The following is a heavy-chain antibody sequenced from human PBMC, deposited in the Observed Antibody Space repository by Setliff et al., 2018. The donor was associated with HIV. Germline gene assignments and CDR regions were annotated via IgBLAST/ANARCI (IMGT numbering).Heavy chain of an antibody. Sequence: SETLSLTCTVSGGSLSSGDYYWSWICQHPGKGLEWIGYIYYSGSTYYNPSLKSRVTISVDTSKNQFSLKLSSVTAAATAVYYCAREGKEGATPFDYWGQGTLVTVSS. V-gene: IGHV4-30-4*08. D-gene: IGHD1-26*01. CDR2: IYYSGST. CDR3: AREGKEGATPFDY. J-gene: IGHJ4*02. CDR1: GGSLSSGDYY.